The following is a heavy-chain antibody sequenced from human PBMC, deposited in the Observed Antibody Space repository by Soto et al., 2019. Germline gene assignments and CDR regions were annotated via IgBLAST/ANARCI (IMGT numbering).Heavy chain of an antibody. V-gene: IGHV1-69*13. CDR3: ARVDEQRTIDD. D-gene: IGHD6-25*01. CDR1: GGTFSSYA. J-gene: IGHJ4*02. CDR2: TIPIFGTA. Sequence: GASVKVSCKASGGTFSSYAIRWVRQAPGQGLEWMGGTIPIFGTANYAQKFQGRVTIAADESTSTAYMEMSSLRSGDTAVYYCARVDEQRTIDDWGQGTPVTVSS.